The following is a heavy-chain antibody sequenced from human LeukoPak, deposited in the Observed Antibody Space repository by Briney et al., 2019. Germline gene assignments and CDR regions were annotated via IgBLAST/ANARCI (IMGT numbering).Heavy chain of an antibody. CDR2: ISSPSTNI. D-gene: IGHD3-22*01. CDR1: GFMFTSYS. Sequence: GGSLRLSCAASGFMFTSYSMNWVRQAPGKGLEWVAYISSPSTNIYYVDSVKGRFTISRDNAKNSLYLQMNSLRDEDTAVYYCARDAYDTSAYYYFDYWGQGTLVTVSS. V-gene: IGHV3-48*02. J-gene: IGHJ4*02. CDR3: ARDAYDTSAYYYFDY.